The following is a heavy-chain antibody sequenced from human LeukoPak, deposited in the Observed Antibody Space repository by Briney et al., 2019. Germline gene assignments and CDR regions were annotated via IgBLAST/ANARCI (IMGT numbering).Heavy chain of an antibody. D-gene: IGHD4-17*01. CDR2: ISYDGSNK. V-gene: IGHV3-30*04. CDR3: AREPDDYETFDY. CDR1: GFTFSSYA. Sequence: GGSLRLSCAASGFTFSSYAMHWVRQAPGKGLEWVAVISYDGSNKYYADSVKGRFTISRDNAKNSLYLQMNSLRAEDTAVYYCAREPDDYETFDYWGQGTLVTVSS. J-gene: IGHJ4*02.